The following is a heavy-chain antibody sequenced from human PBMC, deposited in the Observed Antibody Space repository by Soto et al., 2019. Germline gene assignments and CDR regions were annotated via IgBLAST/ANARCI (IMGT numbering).Heavy chain of an antibody. D-gene: IGHD2-2*01. J-gene: IGHJ4*02. V-gene: IGHV1-8*01. Sequence: QVPLVQSGAEVKKPGASVKVSCKASGYTFTSYDINWVRQATGQGLEWMGWMNPNSGNTGYAQKFQGRVTMTRNTSISTAYMELSSLRSEDTAVYYCARSHCSSTSCYSLPLDYWGQGTLVTVSS. CDR3: ARSHCSSTSCYSLPLDY. CDR2: MNPNSGNT. CDR1: GYTFTSYD.